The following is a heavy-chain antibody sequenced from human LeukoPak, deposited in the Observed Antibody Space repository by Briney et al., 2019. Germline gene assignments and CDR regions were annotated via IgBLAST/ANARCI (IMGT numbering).Heavy chain of an antibody. J-gene: IGHJ4*02. Sequence: SQTLSLTCAISGDTVASNSAAWNWIRQSPSRGLEWLGRTYYRSKWYNDYAVSVKSRITINPDTSNNQFSLQLNSVTPEDTAVYYCAREGDYESSGYYFDYWGEGTLVTVSS. V-gene: IGHV6-1*01. D-gene: IGHD3-22*01. CDR3: AREGDYESSGYYFDY. CDR2: TYYRSKWYN. CDR1: GDTVASNSAA.